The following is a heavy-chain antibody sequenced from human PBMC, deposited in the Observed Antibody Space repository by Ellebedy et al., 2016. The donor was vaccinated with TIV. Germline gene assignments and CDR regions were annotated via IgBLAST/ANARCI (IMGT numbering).Heavy chain of an antibody. J-gene: IGHJ3*02. Sequence: GESLKISCAASGFTFTPYAMNWVRQAPGKGLEWVAYISGSTLTKYYADSVKGRFTISRDNAKNSLHLQMSSLTAEDTAVYYWARDMAWGNERVNDALDIWGQGTMVTVSP. CDR3: ARDMAWGNERVNDALDI. V-gene: IGHV3-48*04. CDR2: ISGSTLTK. CDR1: GFTFTPYA. D-gene: IGHD3-10*01.